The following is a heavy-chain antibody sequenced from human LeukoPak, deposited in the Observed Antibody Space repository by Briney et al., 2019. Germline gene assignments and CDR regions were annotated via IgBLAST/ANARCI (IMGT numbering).Heavy chain of an antibody. D-gene: IGHD7-27*01. CDR3: ARATLGREHHFDY. J-gene: IGHJ4*02. Sequence: GGSLRLSCAASGFTFSSYWMHWVRQTPGEGLEWISSITTSSSYTFYADSVKGRFTISRDNARNSLYLQMNSLRAEDTAVYYCARATLGREHHFDYWGQGTLVTVSS. CDR2: ITTSSSYT. CDR1: GFTFSSYW. V-gene: IGHV3-21*04.